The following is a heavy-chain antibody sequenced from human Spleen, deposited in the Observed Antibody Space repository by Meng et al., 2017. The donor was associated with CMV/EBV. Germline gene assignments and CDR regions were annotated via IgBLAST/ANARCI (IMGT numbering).Heavy chain of an antibody. CDR2: TANKANTYTA. V-gene: IGHV3-72*01. D-gene: IGHD6-13*01. CDR1: FTFSDHY. Sequence: FTFSDHYVDWVRQAPGRGLEWVGRTANKANTYTAEYAASVRGRFTISRDDSENSLYLQMNSLKTEDTAVYYCTRGYSRLAVYAFDIWGQGTMVTVSS. CDR3: TRGYSRLAVYAFDI. J-gene: IGHJ3*02.